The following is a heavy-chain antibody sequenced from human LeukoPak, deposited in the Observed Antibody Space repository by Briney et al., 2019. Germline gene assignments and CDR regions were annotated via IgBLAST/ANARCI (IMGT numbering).Heavy chain of an antibody. D-gene: IGHD6-19*01. V-gene: IGHV3-23*01. Sequence: PGGSLRLSCAASGFTFSSYAMSWVRQAPGKGLEWVSAISFSGTNTYYADSVKGRFTISRDNLMNTLYLQMNSLRAEDTAVYYCAKDYSSGWYDYWGQGTLVTVSS. CDR3: AKDYSSGWYDY. CDR1: GFTFSSYA. J-gene: IGHJ4*02. CDR2: ISFSGTNT.